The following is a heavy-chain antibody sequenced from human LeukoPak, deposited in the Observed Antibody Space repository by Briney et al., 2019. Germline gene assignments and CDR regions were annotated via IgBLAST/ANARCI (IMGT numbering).Heavy chain of an antibody. CDR2: IRDDGSNK. CDR1: VFSFSTYV. D-gene: IGHD3/OR15-3a*01. CDR3: AKAGLTGLDY. Sequence: PGGSLRLSCAPSVFSFSTYVMHWVRQAPGKGVEWVTFIRDDGSNKHYADSVKGRFTISRDNSKSTLYLQMNSLRAEDTAVYSCAKAGLTGLDYWGQGILVTVSS. J-gene: IGHJ4*02. V-gene: IGHV3-30*02.